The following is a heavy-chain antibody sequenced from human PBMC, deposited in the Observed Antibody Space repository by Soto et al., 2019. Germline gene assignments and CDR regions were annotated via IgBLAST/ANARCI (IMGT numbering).Heavy chain of an antibody. CDR1: GYSFTSYW. CDR3: ATGLPGQVGYCSSTSCYRDDAFDI. CDR2: IDPSDSYT. J-gene: IGHJ3*02. Sequence: PGESLKISCKGSGYSFTSYWISWVRQMPGKGLEWMGRIDPSDSYTNYSPSFQGHVTISADKSISTAYLQWSSLKASDTAMYYCATGLPGQVGYCSSTSCYRDDAFDIWGQGTMVTVSS. V-gene: IGHV5-10-1*01. D-gene: IGHD2-2*02.